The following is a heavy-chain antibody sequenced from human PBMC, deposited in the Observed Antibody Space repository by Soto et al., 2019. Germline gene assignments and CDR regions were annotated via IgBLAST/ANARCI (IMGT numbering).Heavy chain of an antibody. Sequence: EVQLVESGGGLVQPGGSLRLSCAASGFTFSSYSMNWVRQAPGKGLEWVSYISSSSGTIYYAYSVKGRFTISRDNAKNSLYLQMNSLIAEDTAVYYCARALPSSDCWGQGTLVTVSS. CDR1: GFTFSSYS. J-gene: IGHJ4*02. V-gene: IGHV3-48*01. CDR3: ARALPSSDC. CDR2: ISSSSGTI.